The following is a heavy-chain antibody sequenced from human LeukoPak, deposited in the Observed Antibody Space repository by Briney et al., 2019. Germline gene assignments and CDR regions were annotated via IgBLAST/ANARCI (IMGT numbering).Heavy chain of an antibody. D-gene: IGHD2-8*01. CDR1: GGSVSSGSYY. CDR3: ARDRVGVPV. V-gene: IGHV4-61*01. J-gene: IGHJ1*01. Sequence: SETLSLTCTVSGGSVSSGSYYWSWIRQPPGKGLEWIGYIYYSGSTNYNPSLKSRVTISVDTSKNQFSLKLSSVAAAATAVYYCARDRVGVPVWGQGTLVTISS. CDR2: IYYSGST.